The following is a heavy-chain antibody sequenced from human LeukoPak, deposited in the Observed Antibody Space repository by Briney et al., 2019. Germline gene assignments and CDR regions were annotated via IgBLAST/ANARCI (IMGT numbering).Heavy chain of an antibody. CDR2: ISSDGGIQ. CDR3: DPHDSASQF. D-gene: IGHD6-6*01. Sequence: GGSLRLSCAASGFTFSSYAMHWVRQAPGKGLEWVAFISSDGGIQYYAYSVKGRFTISRDNSKNTLFLQMNGLRDEDTAVYYCDPHDSASQFWGQGTLVTVSS. CDR1: GFTFSSYA. V-gene: IGHV3-30*04. J-gene: IGHJ4*02.